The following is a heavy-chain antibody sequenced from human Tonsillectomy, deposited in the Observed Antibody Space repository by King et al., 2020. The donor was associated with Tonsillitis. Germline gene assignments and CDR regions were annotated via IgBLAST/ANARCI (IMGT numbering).Heavy chain of an antibody. CDR1: GGSFSGYY. J-gene: IGHJ6*03. CDR3: ERVVYCTNAVCPNSSGWWGNYYYYNYYVDV. CDR2: INHSGST. Sequence: VQLQQWGAGLLKPSEPLSLTCAVYGGSFSGYYWSWIRQPQGKGLEWIGEINHSGSTNYNPSLKSRVPISLDTSKNQFSLKLSPVTAADTAVYYCERVVYCTNAVCPNSSGWWGNYYYYNYYVDVRGKGTTVTVSS. D-gene: IGHD2-8*01. V-gene: IGHV4-34*01.